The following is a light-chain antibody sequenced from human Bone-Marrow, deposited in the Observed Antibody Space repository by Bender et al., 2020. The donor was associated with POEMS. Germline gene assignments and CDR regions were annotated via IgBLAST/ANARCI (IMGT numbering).Light chain of an antibody. Sequence: QSALTQPASVSGSPGQSITISCTGTSSDVGSYNLVSWYQQHPGKAPKLMIYEVDKRPPAISDRFSGSKSGNTASLTISGLQPGDEADYYCYSYVHRSYLFGTGTKVTVL. V-gene: IGLV2-23*02. CDR2: EVD. CDR1: SSDVGSYNL. CDR3: YSYVHRSYL. J-gene: IGLJ1*01.